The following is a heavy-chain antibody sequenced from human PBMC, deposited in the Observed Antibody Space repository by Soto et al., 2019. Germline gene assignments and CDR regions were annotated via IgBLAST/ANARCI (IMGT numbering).Heavy chain of an antibody. CDR1: GFTFSSSW. J-gene: IGHJ4*02. Sequence: GGSLRLSCSASGFTFSSSWMSWVRQAPGKGLEWVASIKQDGSEKYYVDSVKGRFTISRDNAKNTLYLQMNSLRAEDTAVYYCAIRASYYDSSGYFEYWGQGTLVTVSS. CDR2: IKQDGSEK. D-gene: IGHD3-22*01. CDR3: AIRASYYDSSGYFEY. V-gene: IGHV3-7*01.